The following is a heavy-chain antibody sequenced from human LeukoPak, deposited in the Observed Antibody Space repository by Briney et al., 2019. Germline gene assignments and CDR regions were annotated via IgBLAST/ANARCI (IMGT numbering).Heavy chain of an antibody. CDR1: GGSISSGGYY. J-gene: IGHJ6*03. CDR2: IYYSGST. Sequence: SQTLSLTCTVSGGSISSGGYYWSRIRQHPGKGLEWIGYIYYSGSTYYNPSLKSRVTISVDTSKNQFSLKLSSVTAADTAVYYCARGVATPTKRNYYYYMDVWGKGTTVTVSS. V-gene: IGHV4-31*03. CDR3: ARGVATPTKRNYYYYMDV. D-gene: IGHD5-12*01.